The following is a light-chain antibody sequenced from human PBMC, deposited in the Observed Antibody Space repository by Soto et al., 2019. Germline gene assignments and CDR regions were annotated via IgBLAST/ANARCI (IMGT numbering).Light chain of an antibody. CDR2: DAS. Sequence: EIVLTQSPATLSLSPGERATLSCRASQSVRNNYLAWYQQKPGQAPRLLIYDASSRATGIPDRFSGGGSGTDFTLTISRLEPEDFAVYYCQQYGSTPRTFGQGTKVDI. V-gene: IGKV3-20*01. J-gene: IGKJ1*01. CDR1: QSVRNNY. CDR3: QQYGSTPRT.